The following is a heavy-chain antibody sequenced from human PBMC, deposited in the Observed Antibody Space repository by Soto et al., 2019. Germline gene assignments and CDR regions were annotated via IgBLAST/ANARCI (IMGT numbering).Heavy chain of an antibody. Sequence: QVQLLESGGGLVKPGGSLRLSCAASGFTFSDYYMSWIRQAPGKGLEWVSYINSSSNYTNYADSVKGRFTISRDNAKNSMYLQMNSLRAEDTVVYYCARTIVAAGGRPYVDLWGRGTLVTVYS. CDR1: GFTFSDYY. D-gene: IGHD6-13*01. CDR3: ARTIVAAGGRPYVDL. V-gene: IGHV3-11*03. J-gene: IGHJ2*01. CDR2: INSSSNYT.